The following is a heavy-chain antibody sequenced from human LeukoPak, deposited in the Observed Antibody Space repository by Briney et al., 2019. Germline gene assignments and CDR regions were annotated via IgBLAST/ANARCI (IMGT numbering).Heavy chain of an antibody. D-gene: IGHD6-19*01. CDR2: IWFDGKTT. CDR1: GFTFSTHA. V-gene: IGHV3-33*01. J-gene: IGHJ4*02. Sequence: GGSLRLSCAAPGFTFSTHAMHWVRQAPAKGLEWVAMIWFDGKTTYYVNSVKCRFTISRDNSKNTVDLRMKSLRAEDTAVYYCTRDPPSSGWSFDYWGQGTLVTVSS. CDR3: TRDPPSSGWSFDY.